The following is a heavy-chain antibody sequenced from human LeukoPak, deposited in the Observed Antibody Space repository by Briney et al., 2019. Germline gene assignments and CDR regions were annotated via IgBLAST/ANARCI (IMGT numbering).Heavy chain of an antibody. D-gene: IGHD6-13*01. CDR2: IYTGGST. Sequence: GGSLRLSCAASGFTVSSNYMSWVRQAPGKGLEWVSVIYTGGSTYYADSVKGRFTISRDNSKNTLLLQMNSLRAEDTAVYYCARDSGWFRFDYWGQGTLVTVSS. J-gene: IGHJ4*02. CDR1: GFTVSSNY. CDR3: ARDSGWFRFDY. V-gene: IGHV3-53*01.